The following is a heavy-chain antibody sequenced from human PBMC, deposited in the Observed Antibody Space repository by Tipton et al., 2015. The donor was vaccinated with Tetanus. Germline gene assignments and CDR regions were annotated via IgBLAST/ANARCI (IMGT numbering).Heavy chain of an antibody. Sequence: TLSLTCTVSGGSINSGTYSWGWIRQPPGKGLEWIGSVYNSGGTYYNPSLKSRVTISVDTSKNQFSLKLSSLTAADTAVYYCARICDFWSGYYSDHWGQGTLVTVSS. J-gene: IGHJ4*02. V-gene: IGHV4-39*01. D-gene: IGHD3-3*01. CDR2: VYNSGGT. CDR3: ARICDFWSGYYSDH. CDR1: GGSINSGTYS.